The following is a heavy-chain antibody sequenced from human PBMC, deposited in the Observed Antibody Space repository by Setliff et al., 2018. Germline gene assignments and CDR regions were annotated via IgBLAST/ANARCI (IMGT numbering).Heavy chain of an antibody. Sequence: GESLKISCAASGFFFRSYEMNWVRQTPGKGLEWVSYINSGGTKIYYADSVEGRFTISRDNGKNSLFLQVNSVRAEDTAVYYCARSINGYQQRYDFWGQGALVTVSS. V-gene: IGHV3-48*03. CDR1: GFFFRSYE. D-gene: IGHD3-16*01. CDR3: ARSINGYQQRYDF. J-gene: IGHJ4*02. CDR2: INSGGTKI.